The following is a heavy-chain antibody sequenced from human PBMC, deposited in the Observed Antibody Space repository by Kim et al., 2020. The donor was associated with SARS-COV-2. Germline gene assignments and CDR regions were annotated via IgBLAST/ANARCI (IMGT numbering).Heavy chain of an antibody. J-gene: IGHJ5*02. CDR1: GFTFSSFG. CDR2: MWDDETNK. CDR3: ARADYVGKSALWFDP. Sequence: GGSLRLSCGASGFTFSSFGMHWVRQAPGKGLEWVAVMWDDETNKYYADSVRGRFTISRDNSKNTLYLQMKSLRADDTAVYFCARADYVGKSALWFDPRGQGTPVTVSS. D-gene: IGHD4-17*01. V-gene: IGHV3-33*01.